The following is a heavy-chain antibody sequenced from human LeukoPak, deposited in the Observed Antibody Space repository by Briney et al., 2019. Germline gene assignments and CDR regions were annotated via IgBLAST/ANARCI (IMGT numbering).Heavy chain of an antibody. D-gene: IGHD6-13*01. CDR2: ISYDGSNK. Sequence: GRSLRLSCAASGFTFSSYAMHWARQAPGKGLEWVAVISYDGSNKYYADSVKGRFTISRDNSKNTLYLQMNSLRAEDTAVYYCARGQQLVWGQGTLVTVSS. J-gene: IGHJ4*02. CDR3: ARGQQLV. V-gene: IGHV3-30*04. CDR1: GFTFSSYA.